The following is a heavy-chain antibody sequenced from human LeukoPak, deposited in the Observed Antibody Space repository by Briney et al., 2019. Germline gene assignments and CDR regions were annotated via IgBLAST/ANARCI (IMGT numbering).Heavy chain of an antibody. D-gene: IGHD2-2*01. J-gene: IGHJ3*02. CDR1: GYSFTSYW. CDR3: ARVAYSGYCSSTSCFDAFDI. V-gene: IGHV5-51*01. Sequence: GESLKISCKGSGYSFTSYWIGWVRQMPGKGLEWMGIIYPGDPDTRYSPSFQGQVTISADKSISTAYLQWSSLKASDTAMYYCARVAYSGYCSSTSCFDAFDIWGQGTMVTVSS. CDR2: IYPGDPDT.